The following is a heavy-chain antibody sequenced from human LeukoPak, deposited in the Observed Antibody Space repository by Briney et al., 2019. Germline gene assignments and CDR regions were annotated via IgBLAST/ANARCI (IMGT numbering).Heavy chain of an antibody. CDR3: AKDATYNSGWTDY. Sequence: GGSLRLSCAASGFTFDDYAMPWVRQAPGKGLEWVSYISWNSGSVVYADSVKGRFTISRDNAKNSLYLQMNSLRADDTALYYCAKDATYNSGWTDYWGQGTLVTVSS. CDR1: GFTFDDYA. V-gene: IGHV3-9*01. D-gene: IGHD6-19*01. CDR2: ISWNSGSV. J-gene: IGHJ4*02.